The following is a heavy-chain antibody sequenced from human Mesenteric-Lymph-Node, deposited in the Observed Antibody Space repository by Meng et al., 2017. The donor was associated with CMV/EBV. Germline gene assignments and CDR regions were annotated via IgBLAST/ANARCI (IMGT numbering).Heavy chain of an antibody. V-gene: IGHV3-9*01. J-gene: IGHJ4*02. D-gene: IGHD2-2*01. CDR2: ISWNSGSI. CDR1: GFTVSSNY. Sequence: LSLTCAASGFTVSSNYMSWVRQAPGKGLEWVSGISWNSGSIGYADSVRGRFTISRDNRKNSLYLQMNSLRTEDTALYYCAKATLYCSSITCYFDYWGQGTLVTVSS. CDR3: AKATLYCSSITCYFDY.